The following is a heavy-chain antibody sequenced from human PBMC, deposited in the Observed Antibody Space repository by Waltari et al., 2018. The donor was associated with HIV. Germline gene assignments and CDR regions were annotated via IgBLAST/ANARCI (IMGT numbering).Heavy chain of an antibody. CDR2: ISAYNGNT. CDR3: ARVRCSSSSCYSGWFDP. D-gene: IGHD2-2*01. CDR1: GYTFTSYG. Sequence: QVQLVQSGAEVKKPGASVKVSCKASGYTFTSYGISWVRQAPGQGLEWMGWISAYNGNTNYAHKLQGRVTMTTDTSTSTATMELRRLRSDDTAVYYCARVRCSSSSCYSGWFDPWGQEPWSPSPQ. V-gene: IGHV1-18*01. J-gene: IGHJ5*02.